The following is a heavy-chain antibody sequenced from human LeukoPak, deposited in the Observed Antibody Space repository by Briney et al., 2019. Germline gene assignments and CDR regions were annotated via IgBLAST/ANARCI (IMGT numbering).Heavy chain of an antibody. Sequence: GESLKISCKGSGYSFTTYWVGWVRQMPGKGLEWMGIIYPGDSDTRYSPSFQGQVTISADKSISTAYLQWSSLKASDTAMYYCARARYCSGGSCYAEYWGQGTLVAVSS. CDR3: ARARYCSGGSCYAEY. V-gene: IGHV5-51*01. J-gene: IGHJ4*02. CDR2: IYPGDSDT. D-gene: IGHD2-15*01. CDR1: GYSFTTYW.